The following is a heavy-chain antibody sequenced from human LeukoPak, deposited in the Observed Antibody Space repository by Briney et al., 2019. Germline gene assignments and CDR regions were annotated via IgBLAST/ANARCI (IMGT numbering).Heavy chain of an antibody. J-gene: IGHJ6*02. D-gene: IGHD6-19*01. Sequence: GGSLRLSRAASRFTFSSYWMHWVRQAPGKGLVWVSRITSDGSSTSYADSVKGRFTISRDNAKNTLYLQMNSLRAEDTAVYYCARDRPVAGTWSLKIYYYYGMDVWGQGTTVTVSS. CDR1: RFTFSSYW. V-gene: IGHV3-74*01. CDR3: ARDRPVAGTWSLKIYYYYGMDV. CDR2: ITSDGSST.